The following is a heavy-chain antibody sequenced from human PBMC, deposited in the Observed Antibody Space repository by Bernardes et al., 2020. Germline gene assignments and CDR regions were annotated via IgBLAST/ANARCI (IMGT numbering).Heavy chain of an antibody. J-gene: IGHJ4*02. Sequence: TLSLTSAISGDTVSSNSASWNLIRQSPSRGLEWLGKTFYRSKWYSDYAESVKSRIIINADTSKNQFSLQLNSVTPEDTAVYYCVRLVGNSWFDYWGLGTLVTVSS. CDR3: VRLVGNSWFDY. D-gene: IGHD2-8*02. V-gene: IGHV6-1*01. CDR1: GDTVSSNSAS. CDR2: TFYRSKWYS.